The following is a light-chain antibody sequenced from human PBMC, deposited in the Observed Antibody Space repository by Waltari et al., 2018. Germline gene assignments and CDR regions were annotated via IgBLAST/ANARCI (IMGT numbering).Light chain of an antibody. V-gene: IGLV2-11*01. CDR2: EVS. Sequence: QSALTQPRSVSGSPGQSVTISCTATISDVGGYNYVSWYQQHPGKAPTLLIYEVSKRPAGVPVRWSGSKSGNTASLTISGLQAEDEADYYCCSYAGRYTFVFGTGTKVTVL. CDR3: CSYAGRYTFV. J-gene: IGLJ1*01. CDR1: ISDVGGYNY.